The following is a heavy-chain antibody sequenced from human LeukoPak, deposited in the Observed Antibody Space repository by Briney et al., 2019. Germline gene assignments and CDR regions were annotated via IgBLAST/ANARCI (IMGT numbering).Heavy chain of an antibody. CDR1: GFTFSSYE. V-gene: IGHV3-21*01. Sequence: GSLRLSCAASGFTFSSYEMNWVRQAPGKGLEWVSSISSSSSYIYYADSVKGRFTISRDNAKNSLYLQMNSLRAEDTAVYYCARDFYYYDSSGYQGGYYYYMDVWGKGTTVAVSS. J-gene: IGHJ6*03. CDR3: ARDFYYYDSSGYQGGYYYYMDV. CDR2: ISSSSSYI. D-gene: IGHD3-22*01.